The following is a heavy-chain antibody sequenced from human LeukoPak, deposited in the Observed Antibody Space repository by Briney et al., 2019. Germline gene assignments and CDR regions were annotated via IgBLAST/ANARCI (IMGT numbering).Heavy chain of an antibody. CDR2: IDNYVSSP. CDR3: AELGITMIGGV. Sequence: GGSLRLSCAASGFTFSSYWMRWVRQPPGKGLVWVSRIDNYVSSPSYADSVKGRFTISRDDAKNTLYLQMNSLRAEDTAVYYCAELGITMIGGVWGKGTTVTISS. V-gene: IGHV3-74*01. CDR1: GFTFSSYW. J-gene: IGHJ6*04. D-gene: IGHD3-10*02.